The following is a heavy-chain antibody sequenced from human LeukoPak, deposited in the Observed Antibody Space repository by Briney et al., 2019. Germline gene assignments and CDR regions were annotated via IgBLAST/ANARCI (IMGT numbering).Heavy chain of an antibody. CDR1: GGSINNYY. CDR3: ARYGLAGYYFDY. J-gene: IGHJ4*02. Sequence: SETLSLTCTVSGGSINNYYWSWLRQPPGKGLEWIGFIYYSGSTNYNPSLKSRVTISVDTSKNQFSLNLNSVTAADTAMYYCARYGLAGYYFDYWGQGTLVTVSS. D-gene: IGHD3-16*01. CDR2: IYYSGST. V-gene: IGHV4-59*01.